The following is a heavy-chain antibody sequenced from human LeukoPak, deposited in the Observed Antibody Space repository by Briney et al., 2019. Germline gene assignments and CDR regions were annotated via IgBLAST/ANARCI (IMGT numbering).Heavy chain of an antibody. J-gene: IGHJ4*02. CDR3: AKAGLSGYSYGDY. Sequence: GGSLRLSCAASGFNFTNYAMRWVGQGQGKGLEWVSAITSGGSTNYADSVKGRFTISRDNSKNTLDLQISSLRAEDTALYYCAKAGLSGYSYGDYWGQGTLVTVSS. D-gene: IGHD5-18*01. V-gene: IGHV3-23*01. CDR1: GFNFTNYA. CDR2: ITSGGST.